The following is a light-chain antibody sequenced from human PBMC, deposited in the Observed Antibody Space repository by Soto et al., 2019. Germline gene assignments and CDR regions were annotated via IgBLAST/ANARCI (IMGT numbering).Light chain of an antibody. V-gene: IGKV3-20*01. Sequence: EIVLTQSPGTLSLSPGERATLSCRASQSVSSTYLDWYQQKPGQAPRLLIYGASSRATGIPDRFSGSGSGTDFTLTISRLEPEDFAVYYCQQYESAPLTFGGGNKVEIK. J-gene: IGKJ4*01. CDR3: QQYESAPLT. CDR1: QSVSSTY. CDR2: GAS.